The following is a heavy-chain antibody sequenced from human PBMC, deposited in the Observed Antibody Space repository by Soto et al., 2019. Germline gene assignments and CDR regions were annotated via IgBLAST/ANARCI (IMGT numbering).Heavy chain of an antibody. CDR3: ARVEDSSYYEPPDPYHGIDV. V-gene: IGHV3-21*01. D-gene: IGHD1-26*01. J-gene: IGHJ6*02. CDR2: ISGSGGSK. CDR1: GFTFSTYA. Sequence: EVHLVESGGGLVKPGGSLRLSCAASGFTFSTYAMNWVRQAPGKGLEWVSLISGSGGSKYYADSVRGRFTVSRDNAKNSVSLQMSGLRAEDTAVYYCARVEDSSYYEPPDPYHGIDVWGQGTTLTVSS.